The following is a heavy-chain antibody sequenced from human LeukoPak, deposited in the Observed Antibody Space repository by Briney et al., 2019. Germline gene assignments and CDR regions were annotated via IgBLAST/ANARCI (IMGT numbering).Heavy chain of an antibody. CDR3: ASRLWVGSKGDAFEI. CDR2: IYPGDSDT. D-gene: IGHD3-10*01. J-gene: IGHJ3*02. Sequence: GESLKISCKGSGYSFTSYWIGWVRQMPGKGLEWMGIIYPGDSDTRYSPSFQSQVTISADKSISTAYLQWSSLKASDTAMYYCASRLWVGSKGDAFEIWGQGTMVTVSS. CDR1: GYSFTSYW. V-gene: IGHV5-51*01.